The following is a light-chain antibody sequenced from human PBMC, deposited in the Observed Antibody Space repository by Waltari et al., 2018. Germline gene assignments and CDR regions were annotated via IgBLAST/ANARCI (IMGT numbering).Light chain of an antibody. CDR2: DAS. V-gene: IGKV3-11*01. Sequence: EIVLTQSPATLSLSPGERATPSCRASQSVSRNLAWYQQKPGQPPRLFIYDASTRATGVPARFSGSGSGTDFTLTISSLEPEDFAVYFCQQRSNWPPTFGPGTKVD. CDR1: QSVSRN. J-gene: IGKJ3*01. CDR3: QQRSNWPPT.